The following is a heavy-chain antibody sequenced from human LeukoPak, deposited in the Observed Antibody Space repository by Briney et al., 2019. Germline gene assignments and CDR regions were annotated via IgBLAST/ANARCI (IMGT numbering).Heavy chain of an antibody. D-gene: IGHD2-2*01. CDR3: AVGYCSSTSCYWDYYYYMDV. CDR1: GGTFSSYA. CDR2: IIPIFGTA. V-gene: IGHV1-69*05. J-gene: IGHJ6*03. Sequence: SVKVSCKASGGTFSSYAISWVRQAPGQGLEWMGGIIPIFGTANYEQKFQGRVTITTDESTSTAYMELSSLRSEDTAVYYCAVGYCSSTSCYWDYYYYMDVWGKGTTVTVSS.